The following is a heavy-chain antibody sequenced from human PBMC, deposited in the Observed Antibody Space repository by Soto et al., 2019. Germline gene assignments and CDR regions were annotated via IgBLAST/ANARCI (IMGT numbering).Heavy chain of an antibody. D-gene: IGHD3-10*01. CDR1: GFTFSTYW. J-gene: IGHJ4*02. V-gene: IGHV3-7*01. CDR3: ARETSAAWPYYLDY. Sequence: EVPLVESGGGLVQPGGSLRLSCAASGFTFSTYWMSWVRQAPGKGLEWVANIKQDGGEKYYLDSVKGRFTISRDNAKNSLYLQMNSLRAEDTAVYYCARETSAAWPYYLDYWGQGTLVTASS. CDR2: IKQDGGEK.